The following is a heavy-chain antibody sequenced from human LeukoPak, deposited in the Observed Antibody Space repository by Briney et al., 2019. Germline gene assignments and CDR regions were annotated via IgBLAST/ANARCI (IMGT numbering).Heavy chain of an antibody. V-gene: IGHV3-9*01. J-gene: IGHJ4*02. Sequence: GGSLRLSCAASGFTFSSYATSWVRQAPGKGLEWVSGISWNSGSIGYADSVKGRFTISRDNAKNSLYLQMNSLRAEDTALYYCAKGSRTTVTTVDYWGQGTLVTVSS. CDR1: GFTFSSYA. CDR3: AKGSRTTVTTVDY. CDR2: ISWNSGSI. D-gene: IGHD4-17*01.